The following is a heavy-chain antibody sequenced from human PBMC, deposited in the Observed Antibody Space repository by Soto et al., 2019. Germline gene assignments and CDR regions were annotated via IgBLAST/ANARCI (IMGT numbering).Heavy chain of an antibody. CDR3: ARGDRYSESFSDYFDP. Sequence: TLSLTCIVSGASISTGGYSWSWIRQPPGKGPEWIGYIYESGRTYYKPSLKSRASISMDKSRHQFSVRLTSVTAADTAVYFCARGDRYSESFSDYFDPWGQGTLVTVSS. J-gene: IGHJ5*02. D-gene: IGHD1-26*01. CDR1: GASISTGGYS. CDR2: IYESGRT. V-gene: IGHV4-30-2*01.